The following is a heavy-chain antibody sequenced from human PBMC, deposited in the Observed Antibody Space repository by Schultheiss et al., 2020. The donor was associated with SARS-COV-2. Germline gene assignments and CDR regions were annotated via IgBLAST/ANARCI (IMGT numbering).Heavy chain of an antibody. CDR3: ARLGSSGWYMFDY. Sequence: GESLKISCAASGFTFSNAWMSWVRQAPGKGLEWVSVIYSGGSTYYADSVKGRFTISRDNSKNTLYLQMNSLRAEDTAVYYCARLGSSGWYMFDYWGQGTLVTVSS. V-gene: IGHV3-66*04. D-gene: IGHD6-19*01. J-gene: IGHJ4*02. CDR1: GFTFSNAW. CDR2: IYSGGST.